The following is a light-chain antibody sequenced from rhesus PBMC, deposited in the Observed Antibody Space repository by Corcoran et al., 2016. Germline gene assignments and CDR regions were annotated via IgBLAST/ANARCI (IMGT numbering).Light chain of an antibody. J-gene: IGKJ1*01. CDR3: LQYSSSPWT. V-gene: IGKV1-22*01. CDR1: QSISSW. Sequence: DIQMTQSPSSLSASVGDTVTITCRASQSISSWLDWYQQKPGKAPKLLIYKASRWQSGVPLRFSGGGSCTDFTLAISSLQPEDFATYYCLQYSSSPWTFGQGTKVEIK. CDR2: KAS.